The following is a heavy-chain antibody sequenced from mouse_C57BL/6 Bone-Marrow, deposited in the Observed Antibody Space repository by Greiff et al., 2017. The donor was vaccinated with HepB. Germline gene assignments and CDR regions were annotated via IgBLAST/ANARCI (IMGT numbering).Heavy chain of an antibody. CDR1: GFTFSDYG. Sequence: EVMLVESGGGLVKPGGSLKLSCAASGFTFSDYGMHWVRQAPEKGLEWVAYISSGSSTIYYADTVKGRFTISRDNAKNTLFLRMTSLRSEDTAMYYCARGYYGSSPYWYFDVWGTGTTVTVSS. CDR3: ARGYYGSSPYWYFDV. J-gene: IGHJ1*03. V-gene: IGHV5-17*01. D-gene: IGHD1-1*01. CDR2: ISSGSSTI.